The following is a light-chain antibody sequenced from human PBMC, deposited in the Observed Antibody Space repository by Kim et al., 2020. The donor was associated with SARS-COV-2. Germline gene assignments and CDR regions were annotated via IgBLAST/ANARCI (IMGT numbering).Light chain of an antibody. CDR3: SAWDSSLSVWV. CDR2: RNN. J-gene: IGLJ3*02. V-gene: IGLV10-54*01. Sequence: TVTLPWTGKHSNIGHDGAAWLQPHQGHPPNLLSYRNNTRPSGISERLSASRSGNTASLTITGLQPEDEADYYCSAWDSSLSVWVFGGGTKVTVL. CDR1: HSNIGHDG.